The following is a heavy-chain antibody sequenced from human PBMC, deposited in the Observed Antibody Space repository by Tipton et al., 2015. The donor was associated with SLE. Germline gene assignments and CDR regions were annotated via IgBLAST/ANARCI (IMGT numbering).Heavy chain of an antibody. J-gene: IGHJ4*02. CDR1: GFTFRSYA. Sequence: SLRLSCAASGFTFRSYAMHWVRQAPGRGLEWVALISYDGSNKYYADSVKGRFTISRDNSKNTLYLQMNSLRAEDTAVYYCAREGLRFLEWLLRPFDYWGQGTLVTVSS. D-gene: IGHD3-3*01. CDR2: ISYDGSNK. V-gene: IGHV3-30*04. CDR3: AREGLRFLEWLLRPFDY.